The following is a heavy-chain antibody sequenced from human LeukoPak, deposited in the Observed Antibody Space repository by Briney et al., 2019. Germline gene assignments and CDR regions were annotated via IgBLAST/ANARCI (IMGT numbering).Heavy chain of an antibody. J-gene: IGHJ4*02. D-gene: IGHD2-15*01. CDR3: AKQLGYCSDGSCYFPY. Sequence: GGSLRLSCATSGFTFSNYDLHWVRQATGEGLEWVSAISNNGGYTYYADSVQGRFTISRDNSKSTLCLQMNSLRAEDTAVYYCAKQLGYCSDGSCYFPYWGQGTLVTVSS. CDR1: GFTFSNYD. V-gene: IGHV3-23*01. CDR2: ISNNGGYT.